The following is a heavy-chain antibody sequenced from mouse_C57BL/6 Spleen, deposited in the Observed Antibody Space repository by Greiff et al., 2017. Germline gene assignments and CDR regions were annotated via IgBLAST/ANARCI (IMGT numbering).Heavy chain of an antibody. CDR2: IDPSDSYT. CDR3: AREGDSKEFAY. D-gene: IGHD3-3*01. V-gene: IGHV1-59*01. J-gene: IGHJ3*01. Sequence: QVQLQQPGAELVRPGTSVKLSCKASGYTFTSYWMHWVKQRPGQGLEWIGVIDPSDSYTNYNQKLKGKATLTVDTSSSTAYMQLSSLTSEDSAVYYCAREGDSKEFAYWGQGTLVTVSA. CDR1: GYTFTSYW.